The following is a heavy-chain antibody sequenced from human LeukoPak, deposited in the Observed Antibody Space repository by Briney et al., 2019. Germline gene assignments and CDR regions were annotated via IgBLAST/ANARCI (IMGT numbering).Heavy chain of an antibody. Sequence: PSETLSLTCTVSGGSISSYYWSWIRQPAGKGLEWIGRIYTSGSTSYNPSLKSRVTMSVDTSKNQFSLKLSSVTAADTAVYYCARDEAYCGGDCYSEYYYGMDVWGQGTTVTVSS. J-gene: IGHJ6*02. V-gene: IGHV4-4*07. CDR1: GGSISSYY. D-gene: IGHD2-21*02. CDR3: ARDEAYCGGDCYSEYYYGMDV. CDR2: IYTSGST.